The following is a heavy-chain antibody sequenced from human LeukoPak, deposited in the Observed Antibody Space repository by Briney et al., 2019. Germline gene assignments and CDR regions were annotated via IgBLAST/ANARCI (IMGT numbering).Heavy chain of an antibody. CDR2: IYYSGST. CDR3: ARDRVSGYDRGGFDY. Sequence: SQTLSLTCTVSGSSISSGDYYWSWIRQPPGKGLEWIGYIYYSGSTYYNPSLKSRVTISVDTSKNQFSLKLSSVTAADTAVYYCARDRVSGYDRGGFDYWGQGTLVTVSS. CDR1: GSSISSGDYY. V-gene: IGHV4-30-4*01. D-gene: IGHD5-12*01. J-gene: IGHJ4*02.